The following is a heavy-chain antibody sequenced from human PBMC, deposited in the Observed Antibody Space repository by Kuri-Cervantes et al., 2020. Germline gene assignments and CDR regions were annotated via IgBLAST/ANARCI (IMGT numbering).Heavy chain of an antibody. D-gene: IGHD2-2*01. CDR1: AYSISSGYY. CDR2: IYHSGST. Sequence: GSLRLSCGVSAYSISSGYYWGWIRQPPGKGLEWIGSIYHSGSTYYNPSLKSRVTISIDTSKNQFSLNLSSVTAADTAMYYCARHAGYCSRTSCVGYYYYMDVWGKGTTVTVSS. J-gene: IGHJ6*03. CDR3: ARHAGYCSRTSCVGYYYYMDV. V-gene: IGHV4-38-2*01.